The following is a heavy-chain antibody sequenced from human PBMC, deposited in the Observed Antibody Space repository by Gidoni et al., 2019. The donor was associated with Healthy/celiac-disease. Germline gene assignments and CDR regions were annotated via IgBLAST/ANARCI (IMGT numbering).Heavy chain of an antibody. V-gene: IGHV3-48*02. J-gene: IGHJ6*02. CDR3: ARRGPYGSGSYFYYYGMDV. Sequence: GRFTISRDNAKNSLYLQMNSLRDEDTAVYYCARRGPYGSGSYFYYYGMDVWGQGTTVTVSS. D-gene: IGHD3-10*01.